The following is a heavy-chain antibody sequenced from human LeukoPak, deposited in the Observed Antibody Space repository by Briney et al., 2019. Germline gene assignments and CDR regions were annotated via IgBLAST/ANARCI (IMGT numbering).Heavy chain of an antibody. Sequence: GGSLRLSCAASGFTFSSYWMSWVRQAPGKGLGWVANIKQDGSEKYYVDSVKGRFTISRDNAKNSLYLQMNSLRAEDTAVYYCAREQYYYDSSGYYFLFDYWGQGTLVTVSS. V-gene: IGHV3-7*04. CDR3: AREQYYYDSSGYYFLFDY. CDR2: IKQDGSEK. D-gene: IGHD3-22*01. J-gene: IGHJ4*02. CDR1: GFTFSSYW.